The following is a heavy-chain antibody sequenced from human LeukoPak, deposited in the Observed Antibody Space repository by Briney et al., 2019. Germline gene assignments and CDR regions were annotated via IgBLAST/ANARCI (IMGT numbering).Heavy chain of an antibody. Sequence: VASVKVSCKASGYTFTGYYMHWVRPAPGQGLEWMGWINPNSGGTNYAQKFQGRVTMTRDTSISTAYMELSRLRSDDTAVYYCARAKQWLAVIDYWGQGTLVTVSS. CDR3: ARAKQWLAVIDY. D-gene: IGHD6-19*01. CDR2: INPNSGGT. CDR1: GYTFTGYY. V-gene: IGHV1-2*02. J-gene: IGHJ4*02.